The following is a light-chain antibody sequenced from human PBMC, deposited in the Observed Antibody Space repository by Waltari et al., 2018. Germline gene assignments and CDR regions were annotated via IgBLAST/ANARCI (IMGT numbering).Light chain of an antibody. V-gene: IGKV3-15*01. CDR1: QDISSDLAWYQQRPGQAPSD. CDR2: GAS. J-gene: IGKJ2*01. Sequence: EILMTQSPATLSVSPGERATLSCRASQDISSDLAWYQQRPGQAPSDLAWYQQKPGQAPRLLIYGASTRATGIPARFSGGGSGTEFTLTISSLQSEDFAAYYCQQYNDWPYTFGQGTKLEVK. CDR3: QQYNDWPYT.